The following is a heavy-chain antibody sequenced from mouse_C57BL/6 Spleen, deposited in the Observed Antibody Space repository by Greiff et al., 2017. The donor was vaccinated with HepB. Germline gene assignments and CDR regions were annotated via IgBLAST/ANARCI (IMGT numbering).Heavy chain of an antibody. CDR2: IHPNSGST. D-gene: IGHD1-1*01. Sequence: QVQLQQPGAELVKPGASVKLSCKASGYTFTSYWMHWVKQRPGQGLEWIGMIHPNSGSTNYNEKFKSKATLTVDKSSSTAYMQLSSLTSEDSAVYYCARVPFTTVVADAIDYWGQGTSVTVSS. CDR1: GYTFTSYW. CDR3: ARVPFTTVVADAIDY. J-gene: IGHJ4*01. V-gene: IGHV1-64*01.